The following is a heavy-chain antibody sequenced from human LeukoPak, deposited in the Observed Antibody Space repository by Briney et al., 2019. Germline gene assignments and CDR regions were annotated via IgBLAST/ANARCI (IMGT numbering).Heavy chain of an antibody. Sequence: GGSLRLSCAASGFTFSSYSMNWVRQAPGKGLEWVSSISSSSSYIYYADSVKGRFTISRDNAKNPLYLQMNSLRAEDTAVYYCARDEVVPSITFDYWGQGTLVTVSS. CDR1: GFTFSSYS. CDR3: ARDEVVPSITFDY. J-gene: IGHJ4*02. CDR2: ISSSSSYI. V-gene: IGHV3-21*01. D-gene: IGHD2-21*01.